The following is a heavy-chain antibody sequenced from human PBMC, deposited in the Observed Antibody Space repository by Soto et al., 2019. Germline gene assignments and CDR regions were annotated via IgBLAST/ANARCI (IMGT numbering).Heavy chain of an antibody. J-gene: IGHJ4*02. Sequence: QVQLQQWGAGLLKPSETLSLTCAVYGGSFSGYYWSWIRQPPGKGLEWIGEINHSGSTNYNPSLKSRVTISVDTSKNQFSLKLSSVTAADTAVYYCARIRRGVNDYWGQGTLVTVSS. V-gene: IGHV4-34*01. CDR2: INHSGST. CDR3: ARIRRGVNDY. CDR1: GGSFSGYY. D-gene: IGHD3-10*01.